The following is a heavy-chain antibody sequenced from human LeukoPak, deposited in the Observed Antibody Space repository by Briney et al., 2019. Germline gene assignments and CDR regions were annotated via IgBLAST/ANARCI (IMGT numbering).Heavy chain of an antibody. Sequence: GRSLRLSCAASGFSFYSSAMHWVRQAPGKGLEWVAVISYDGSNKYYADSVKGRFTISRDNSKNTLYLQMNSLRAEDTAVYYCAKDSSSWSYYYFDYWGQGTLVTVSS. CDR1: GFSFYSSA. J-gene: IGHJ4*02. CDR2: ISYDGSNK. D-gene: IGHD6-13*01. CDR3: AKDSSSWSYYYFDY. V-gene: IGHV3-30*18.